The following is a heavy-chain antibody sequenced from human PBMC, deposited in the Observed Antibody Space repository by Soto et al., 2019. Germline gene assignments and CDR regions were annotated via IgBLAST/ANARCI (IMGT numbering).Heavy chain of an antibody. J-gene: IGHJ4*02. V-gene: IGHV4-34*01. CDR2: INHSGST. Sequence: QVQLQQWGAGLLKPSETLSLTCAVYGGSFSGYYWSWIRQPPGKGLEWIGEINHSGSTNYNPSLKSRVTISVDTSKNQFSLKLSSVTAAATAVYYCARGQYCSGGSCYFDYWGQGTLVTVSS. CDR1: GGSFSGYY. D-gene: IGHD2-15*01. CDR3: ARGQYCSGGSCYFDY.